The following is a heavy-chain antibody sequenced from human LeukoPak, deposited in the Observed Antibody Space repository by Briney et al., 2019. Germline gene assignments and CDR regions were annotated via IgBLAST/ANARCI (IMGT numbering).Heavy chain of an antibody. J-gene: IGHJ5*02. Sequence: GGSLRLSCAASGFTFSSYGMHWVRQAPGKGLEWVAVISYDGSNKYYADSVKGRFTISRDNSKNTLYLQMNSLRAEDTAVYYCAKGGSGSYYEDWFDPWGQGTLITVSS. CDR3: AKGGSGSYYEDWFDP. V-gene: IGHV3-30*18. D-gene: IGHD3-10*01. CDR1: GFTFSSYG. CDR2: ISYDGSNK.